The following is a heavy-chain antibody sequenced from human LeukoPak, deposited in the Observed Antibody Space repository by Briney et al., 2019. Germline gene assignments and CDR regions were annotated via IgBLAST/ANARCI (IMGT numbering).Heavy chain of an antibody. J-gene: IGHJ4*02. V-gene: IGHV4-39*01. CDR3: ASAGRGYGSGSYYRFDY. CDR1: GGSISSSSYY. D-gene: IGHD3-10*01. Sequence: KTSETLSLTCTVSGGSISSSSYYWGWIRQPPGKGLEWIGSIYYSGSTYYNPSLKSRVTISVDTSKNQFSLKLSSVTAADTAVYYCASAGRGYGSGSYYRFDYWGQGTLVTVSS. CDR2: IYYSGST.